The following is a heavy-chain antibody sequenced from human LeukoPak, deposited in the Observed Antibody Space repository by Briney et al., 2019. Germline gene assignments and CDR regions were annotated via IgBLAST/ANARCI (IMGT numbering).Heavy chain of an antibody. V-gene: IGHV3-48*01. CDR2: IHSTSGSI. CDR3: SSVVQDVTGADY. Sequence: GGSLRLSCAASGFTFSSYHMNWVRQAPGKGLEWLSYIHSTSGSIHYADSVKGRFTISRDNAKNSLYLQMNSLRAEDTAVYYCSSVVQDVTGADYWGQGTLVIVSS. CDR1: GFTFSSYH. D-gene: IGHD3-9*01. J-gene: IGHJ4*02.